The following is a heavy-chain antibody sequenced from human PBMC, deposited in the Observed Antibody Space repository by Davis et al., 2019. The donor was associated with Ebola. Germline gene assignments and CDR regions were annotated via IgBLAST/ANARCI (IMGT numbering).Heavy chain of an antibody. Sequence: GESLKISCAASGFTFSSYAMSWVRQAPGKGLEWVSAISGSGGSTYYADSVKGRFTISRDNSKNTLYLQMNSLRAEDTAVYYCAKQDPHGDYVYYGMDVWGQGTTVTVSS. V-gene: IGHV3-23*01. CDR2: ISGSGGST. CDR1: GFTFSSYA. CDR3: AKQDPHGDYVYYGMDV. J-gene: IGHJ6*02. D-gene: IGHD4-17*01.